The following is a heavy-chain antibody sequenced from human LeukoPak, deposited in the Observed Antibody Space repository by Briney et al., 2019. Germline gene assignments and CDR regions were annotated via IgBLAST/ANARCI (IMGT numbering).Heavy chain of an antibody. J-gene: IGHJ4*02. D-gene: IGHD3-22*01. CDR2: ISSSSSYI. Sequence: GSLRLSCAASGFTFSSYSMNWVRQAPGKGLEWVSSISSSSSYIYYADSVKGRFTISRDNAKNSLYLQMNSLSAEDTAVYFCASTGYYDSSGYYYDYWGQGTLVTVPS. CDR3: ASTGYYDSSGYYYDY. V-gene: IGHV3-21*04. CDR1: GFTFSSYS.